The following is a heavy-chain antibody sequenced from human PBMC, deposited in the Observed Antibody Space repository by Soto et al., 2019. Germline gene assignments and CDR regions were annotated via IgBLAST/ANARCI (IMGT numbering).Heavy chain of an antibody. D-gene: IGHD3-22*01. Sequence: QVQLVQSGAEVKKPGSSVKVSCKASGGTFSSYAISWVRQAPGQGLEWMGGIIPIFGTANYAQKFQGRVTITADESTSTAYMELSSLRSEDTVVYYCARAEYYDSSGYPYYFDYWGQGTLVTVSS. CDR2: IIPIFGTA. CDR3: ARAEYYDSSGYPYYFDY. V-gene: IGHV1-69*12. J-gene: IGHJ4*02. CDR1: GGTFSSYA.